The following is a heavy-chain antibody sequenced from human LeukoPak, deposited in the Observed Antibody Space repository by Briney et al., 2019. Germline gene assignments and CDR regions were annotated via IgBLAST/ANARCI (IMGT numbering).Heavy chain of an antibody. V-gene: IGHV1-69*13. D-gene: IGHD6-6*01. CDR1: GGTFSSYA. Sequence: ASVKVSRKASGGTFSSYAISWVRQAPGQGLEWMGGIIPIFGTANYAQKFQGRVTITADESTSTAYMELSSLRSEDTAVYYCASRGDSYSSSSGGKFDYWGQGTLVTVSS. CDR2: IIPIFGTA. J-gene: IGHJ4*02. CDR3: ASRGDSYSSSSGGKFDY.